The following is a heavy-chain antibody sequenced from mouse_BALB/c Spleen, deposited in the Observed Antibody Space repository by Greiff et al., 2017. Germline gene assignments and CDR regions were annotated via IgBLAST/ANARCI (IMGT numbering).Heavy chain of an antibody. CDR2: ISYSGST. CDR1: GYSITSDYA. D-gene: IGHD2-3*01. Sequence: EVKLVESGPGLVKPSQSLSLTCTVTGYSITSDYAWNWIRQFPGNKLEWMGYISYSGSTSYNPSLKSRISITRDTSKNQFFLQLNSVTTEDTATYYCAREGDGYSPYAMDYWGQGTSVTVSS. V-gene: IGHV3-2*02. J-gene: IGHJ4*01. CDR3: AREGDGYSPYAMDY.